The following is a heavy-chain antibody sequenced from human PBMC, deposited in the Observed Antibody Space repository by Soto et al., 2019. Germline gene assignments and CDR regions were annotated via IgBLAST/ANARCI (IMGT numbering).Heavy chain of an antibody. D-gene: IGHD3-16*01. Sequence: QITLKESGPTLVKPTQTLTLTCTFSGFSLTTRGVGVGWIRQPPGKALECLALIYWDDDKRYSPSLQSRISITKDTTKTQVVLTMTNVAPVDTATYYCAHIAHYYQYGWFDPWGQGTLVSVSS. CDR3: AHIAHYYQYGWFDP. V-gene: IGHV2-5*02. CDR1: GFSLTTRGVG. CDR2: IYWDDDK. J-gene: IGHJ5*02.